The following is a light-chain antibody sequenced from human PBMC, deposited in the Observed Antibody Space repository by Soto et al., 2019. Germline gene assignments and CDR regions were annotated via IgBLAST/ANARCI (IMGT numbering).Light chain of an antibody. CDR2: GAF. J-gene: IGKJ1*01. V-gene: IGKV3-15*01. CDR1: QSINSN. CDR3: QQYNDWPLT. Sequence: EIVMTQYTVTLSVSPGERATLSCRASQSINSNLAWYQQKPGQAPSLLIYGAFTRATGIPARFSGTGSGTEFTLTISSLQSEDLALYYCQQYNDWPLTFGQGTKVDVK.